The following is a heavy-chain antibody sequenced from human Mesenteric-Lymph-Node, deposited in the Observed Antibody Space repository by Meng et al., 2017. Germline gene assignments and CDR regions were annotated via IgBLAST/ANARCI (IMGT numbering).Heavy chain of an antibody. V-gene: IGHV3-33*08. D-gene: IGHD3-10*01. CDR3: ARDRYYGSGSYSDY. CDR2: IWYDGSNK. J-gene: IGHJ4*02. Sequence: GGSLRLSCAACGFTFSSYDMHWVRQAPGKGLEWVAVIWYDGSNKYYADSVKGRFTISRDNSKNTLYLQMNSLRAEDTAVYYCARDRYYGSGSYSDYWGQGTLVTVSS. CDR1: GFTFSSYD.